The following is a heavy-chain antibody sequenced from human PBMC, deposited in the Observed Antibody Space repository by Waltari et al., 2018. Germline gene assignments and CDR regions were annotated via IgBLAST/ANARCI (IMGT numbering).Heavy chain of an antibody. Sequence: QVELQESGPGLVKPSETLSLTCSVSGDSITTKYYWTWVRQRPGEGLEWIGYIYYIASTGQNPSIGGRASSSLDTSKNHFSLHLSSVTAADTAVYYCARDHGGYGRFDPWGQGTLVTVSS. CDR1: GDSITTKYY. J-gene: IGHJ5*02. D-gene: IGHD1-26*01. CDR2: IYYIAST. V-gene: IGHV4-31*03. CDR3: ARDHGGYGRFDP.